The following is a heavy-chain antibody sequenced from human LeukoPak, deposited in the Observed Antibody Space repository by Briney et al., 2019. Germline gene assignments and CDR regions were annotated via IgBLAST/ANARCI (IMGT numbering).Heavy chain of an antibody. Sequence: GGSLRLSCAASGFTFSSYAMSWVRQAPGKGLEWVSAISGSGGSTYYADSVKGRFTISRDNSKNTLYLQMNSLRAEDTAVYYCAKDLHPVGATSCGYWGQGTLVTVSS. V-gene: IGHV3-23*01. CDR3: AKDLHPVGATSCGY. CDR2: ISGSGGST. D-gene: IGHD1-26*01. J-gene: IGHJ4*02. CDR1: GFTFSSYA.